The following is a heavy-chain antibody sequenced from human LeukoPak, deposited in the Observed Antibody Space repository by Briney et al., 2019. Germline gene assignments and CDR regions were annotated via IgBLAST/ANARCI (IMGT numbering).Heavy chain of an antibody. D-gene: IGHD3-16*01. CDR3: ARGNYDDSYAYGGDFDS. CDR2: MSNSGST. V-gene: IGHV4-59*01. CDR1: GGSISSFY. J-gene: IGHJ4*02. Sequence: SESLSLTCSVSGGSISSFYWNWIRQPPGKGLEWIGYMSNSGSTNYNPSLKSRLTISVDTSKNHLSLRLSSVTAADTAVYYCARGNYDDSYAYGGDFDSWGQGTLVTVSS.